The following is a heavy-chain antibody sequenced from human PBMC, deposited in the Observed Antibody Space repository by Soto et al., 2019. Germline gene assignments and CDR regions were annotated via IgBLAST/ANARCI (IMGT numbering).Heavy chain of an antibody. CDR1: GGTFSSYA. CDR3: AREGAVAGTRSAEYFQH. Sequence: QVQLVQSGAEVKKPGSSVKVSCKASGGTFSSYAISWVRQAPGQGLEWMGGIIPIFGTANYAQKFQGRVTITADESTSTAYMELSSLRSEDTAVYYCAREGAVAGTRSAEYFQHWVQGTLVTVSS. D-gene: IGHD6-19*01. J-gene: IGHJ1*01. CDR2: IIPIFGTA. V-gene: IGHV1-69*01.